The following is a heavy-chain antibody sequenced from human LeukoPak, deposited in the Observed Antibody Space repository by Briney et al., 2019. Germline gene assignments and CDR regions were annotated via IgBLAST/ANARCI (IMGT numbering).Heavy chain of an antibody. CDR2: ISGSGGST. CDR3: AKTGWYLYYFDY. J-gene: IGHJ4*02. CDR1: GFTFSSYA. D-gene: IGHD6-19*01. Sequence: GGSLRLSCAASGFTFSSYAMSWVRQAPGKGLEWVSAISGSGGSTYYADSVKGRFTISRDNSKNTLYLQMNSLRAEDTAVYCCAKTGWYLYYFDYWGQGTLVTVSS. V-gene: IGHV3-23*01.